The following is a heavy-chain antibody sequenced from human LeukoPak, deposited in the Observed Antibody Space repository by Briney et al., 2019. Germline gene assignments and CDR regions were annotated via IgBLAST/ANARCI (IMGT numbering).Heavy chain of an antibody. CDR2: INPSGGST. Sequence: ASVKVSCKASGGTFSSYAISWVRQAPGQGLEWMGIINPSGGSTSYAQKFQGRVTMTRDTSTSTVYMELSSLRSEDTAVYYCARARYSYAPTYYFDYWGQGTLVTVSS. J-gene: IGHJ4*02. CDR1: GGTFSSYA. V-gene: IGHV1-46*01. D-gene: IGHD5-18*01. CDR3: ARARYSYAPTYYFDY.